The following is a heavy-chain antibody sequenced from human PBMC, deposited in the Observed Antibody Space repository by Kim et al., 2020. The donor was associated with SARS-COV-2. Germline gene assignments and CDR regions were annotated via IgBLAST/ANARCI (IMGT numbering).Heavy chain of an antibody. J-gene: IGHJ4*02. CDR2: ISSSSSYI. CDR1: GFTFSSYS. D-gene: IGHD6-19*01. Sequence: GGSLRLSCAASGFTFSSYSMNWVRQAPGKGLEWVSSISSSSSYIYYADSVKGRFTISRDNAKNSLYLQMNSLRAEDTAVYYCARDLEWGQWLAFDYWGQGTLVTVSS. CDR3: ARDLEWGQWLAFDY. V-gene: IGHV3-21*01.